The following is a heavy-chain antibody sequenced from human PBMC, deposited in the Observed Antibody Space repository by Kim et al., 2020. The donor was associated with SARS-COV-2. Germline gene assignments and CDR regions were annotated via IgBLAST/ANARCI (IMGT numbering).Heavy chain of an antibody. J-gene: IGHJ6*02. Sequence: GGSLRLSCAASGFTFSSYAMHWVRQAPGKGLEWVAVISYDGSNKYYADSVKGRFTISRDNAKNTLYLQMNSLRAEDTAVYYCARAHEGSTYYYGMDVWGQGTTGTVSS. CDR2: ISYDGSNK. D-gene: IGHD6-6*01. CDR1: GFTFSSYA. CDR3: ARAHEGSTYYYGMDV. V-gene: IGHV3-30-3*01.